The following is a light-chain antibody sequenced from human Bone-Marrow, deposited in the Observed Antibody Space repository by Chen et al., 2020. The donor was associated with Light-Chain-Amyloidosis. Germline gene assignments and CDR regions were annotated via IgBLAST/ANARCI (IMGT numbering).Light chain of an antibody. CDR3: QEYGTSPLT. Sequence: EIVLTQSPGTLSLSPGEGANLSCRASQTISSNYLTWYQQKFGQAPRLLIYGSSSRATGIPDRFTGSGSVTNFTLSINRLEPEDFAMDDCQEYGTSPLTFGGGTKVEIK. CDR1: QTISSNY. CDR2: GSS. J-gene: IGKJ4*01. V-gene: IGKV3-20*01.